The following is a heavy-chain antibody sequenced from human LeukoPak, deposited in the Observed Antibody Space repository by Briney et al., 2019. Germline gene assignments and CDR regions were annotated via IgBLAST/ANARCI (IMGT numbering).Heavy chain of an antibody. D-gene: IGHD2-15*01. CDR3: ARGSSGGSPTVH. J-gene: IGHJ1*01. Sequence: ASVKVSCKASGSTFTGYYMHWVRQAPGQGLEWMGWINPNSGGTNYAQKFQGRVTMTRDTSISTAYMELNRLRSDDTAVYYCARGSSGGSPTVHWGQGTLVTVSS. CDR2: INPNSGGT. CDR1: GSTFTGYY. V-gene: IGHV1-2*02.